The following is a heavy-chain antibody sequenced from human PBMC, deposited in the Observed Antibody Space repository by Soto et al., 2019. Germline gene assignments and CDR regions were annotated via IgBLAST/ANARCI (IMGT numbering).Heavy chain of an antibody. J-gene: IGHJ4*02. Sequence: GGSLRLSCAASGFTFSSYAMSWVRQAPGKGLEWVSAISGSGGSTYYADSVKGRFTISRDNSKNTLYLQMNSLRAEDTAVDYCATRPTVFGVVIDYWGQGTLVTVSS. CDR1: GFTFSSYA. CDR2: ISGSGGST. CDR3: ATRPTVFGVVIDY. D-gene: IGHD3-3*01. V-gene: IGHV3-23*01.